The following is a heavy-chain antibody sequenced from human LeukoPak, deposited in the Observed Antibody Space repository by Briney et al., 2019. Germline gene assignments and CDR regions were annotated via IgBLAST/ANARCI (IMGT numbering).Heavy chain of an antibody. CDR2: ISGSGGTL. CDR3: ARPDSGSTWNDAFDM. V-gene: IGHV3-11*01. J-gene: IGHJ3*02. Sequence: SGGSLRLSCAASGFTFSDCHMTWIRQAPGKGLEWVSYISGSGGTLDYADSVKGRFTISRDNAKNSLYLQMNSLRAEDTAVYYCARPDSGSTWNDAFDMWGQGTMVTVSS. D-gene: IGHD6-13*01. CDR1: GFTFSDCH.